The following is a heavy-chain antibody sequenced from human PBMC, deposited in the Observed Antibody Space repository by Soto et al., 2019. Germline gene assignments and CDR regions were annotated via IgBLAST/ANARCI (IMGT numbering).Heavy chain of an antibody. V-gene: IGHV3-23*01. Sequence: GGSLRLSCAASGFSFSTSSMAWVRQPPGKGLEWVSAISPSASDTLYADSVKGRFTISRDNSQNTLFLQMTSLRADDTAVYYCAKDIGGSGSYAQSCYCGMDVWGQGTTVTVSS. D-gene: IGHD3-10*01. J-gene: IGHJ6*02. CDR1: GFSFSTSS. CDR2: ISPSASDT. CDR3: AKDIGGSGSYAQSCYCGMDV.